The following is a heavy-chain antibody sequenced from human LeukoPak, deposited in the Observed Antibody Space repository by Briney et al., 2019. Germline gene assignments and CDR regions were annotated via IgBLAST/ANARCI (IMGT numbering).Heavy chain of an antibody. CDR1: GGSISSYY. CDR2: IYYSGST. CDR3: ARGYDYVWGSYNWFDP. J-gene: IGHJ5*02. Sequence: SETLSLTCTVSGGSISSYYWSWIRQPPGKGLEWIGYIYYSGSTNYNPSLKSRVTISVDASKNQFSLKLSSVTAADTAVYYCARGYDYVWGSYNWFDPWGQGTLVTVSS. V-gene: IGHV4-59*01. D-gene: IGHD3-16*01.